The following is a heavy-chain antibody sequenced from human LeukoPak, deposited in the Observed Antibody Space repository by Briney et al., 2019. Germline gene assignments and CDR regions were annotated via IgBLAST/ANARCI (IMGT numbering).Heavy chain of an antibody. CDR3: ARDNTGYNYGMDV. D-gene: IGHD3-9*01. Sequence: GASVKVSCKASGYTFTTYGINWVRQAPGQGLGWMAWISPYNGNTHYAQSLQGRVTVTTDTSTSTAYMELRSLRSDDTAVYYCARDNTGYNYGMDVWGQGTTVTVSS. V-gene: IGHV1-18*01. J-gene: IGHJ6*02. CDR1: GYTFTTYG. CDR2: ISPYNGNT.